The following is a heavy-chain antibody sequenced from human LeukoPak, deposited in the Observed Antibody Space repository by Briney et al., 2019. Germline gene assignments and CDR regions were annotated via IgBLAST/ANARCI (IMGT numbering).Heavy chain of an antibody. Sequence: SETLSLTCAVFGGSFSGQYWSWIRQPPGEGLEWIGEINHRGSTTYNPSLKSRVTISVDTSKSQFSLKVRSLTAADTAVYYCARDRYSNSFYYYYAMDVWGQGTTVTVSS. D-gene: IGHD4-11*01. CDR3: ARDRYSNSFYYYYAMDV. V-gene: IGHV4-34*01. CDR2: INHRGST. J-gene: IGHJ6*02. CDR1: GGSFSGQY.